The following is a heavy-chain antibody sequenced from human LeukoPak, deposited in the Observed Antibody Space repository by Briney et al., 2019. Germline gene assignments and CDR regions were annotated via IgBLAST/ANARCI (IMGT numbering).Heavy chain of an antibody. CDR2: INPNSGGT. CDR3: ARERVRGVISDLDY. J-gene: IGHJ4*02. V-gene: IGHV1-2*02. D-gene: IGHD3-10*01. Sequence: ASVKVSCKASGYTFTGYYMHWVRQAPGQGLEWMGWINPNSGGTNYAQKFQGRVTMTRDTSISTAYMELSRLRSDDTAVYYCARERVRGVISDLDYWGQGTLVTVSS. CDR1: GYTFTGYY.